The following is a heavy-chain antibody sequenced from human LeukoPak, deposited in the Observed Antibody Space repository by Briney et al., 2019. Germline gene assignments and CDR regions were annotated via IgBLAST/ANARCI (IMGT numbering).Heavy chain of an antibody. J-gene: IGHJ6*02. CDR3: AKGSGYDYCYGMDV. V-gene: IGHV3-23*01. D-gene: IGHD5-12*01. Sequence: PGGSLRLSCAASGFTFSSNAMNWVRQAPGKGLKWVSGITGRGDSTDYADSVEGRFTISRDNSKNTLYLQMNSLRAEDTAVYYCAKGSGYDYCYGMDVWGQGTTVTVSS. CDR1: GFTFSSNA. CDR2: ITGRGDST.